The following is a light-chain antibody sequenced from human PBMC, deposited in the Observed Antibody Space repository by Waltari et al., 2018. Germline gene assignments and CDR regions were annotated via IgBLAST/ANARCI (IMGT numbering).Light chain of an antibody. J-gene: IGLJ2*01. CDR2: ANQ. Sequence: QSVLTQPPSVSGTPGQRVTISCSGSSSNIASNPVSWYQQVPGAAPKLLIYANQGRPSGFPDRFSGSKSCSSASLASSGLQTEDEADYFCAAWNDSPDGVIFGGGTTLTVL. V-gene: IGLV1-44*01. CDR1: SSNIASNP. CDR3: AAWNDSPDGVI.